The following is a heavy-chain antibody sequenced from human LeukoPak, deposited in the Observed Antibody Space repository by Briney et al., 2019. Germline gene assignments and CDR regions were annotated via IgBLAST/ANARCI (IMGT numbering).Heavy chain of an antibody. D-gene: IGHD3-9*01. J-gene: IGHJ4*02. V-gene: IGHV1-69*13. Sequence: ASVKVSCKASGGTFSSYAISWVRQAPGQGLEWMGVIIPIFGTANYAQKLQGRVTITADESTSTAYMELSSLRSEDTAVYYCARIGGYYDILTGYYPGGANFDYWGQGTLVTVSS. CDR1: GGTFSSYA. CDR2: IIPIFGTA. CDR3: ARIGGYYDILTGYYPGGANFDY.